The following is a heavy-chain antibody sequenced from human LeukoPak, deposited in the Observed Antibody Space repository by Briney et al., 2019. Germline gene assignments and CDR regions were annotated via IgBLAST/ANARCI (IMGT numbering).Heavy chain of an antibody. D-gene: IGHD1-7*01. V-gene: IGHV3-33*06. J-gene: IGHJ4*02. CDR2: IWYDGSNK. CDR1: GFTFSSYG. CDR3: AKDRYSWNYHPLY. Sequence: GRSLRLSCAASGFTFSSYGMHWVRQAPGKGLEWVAVIWYDGSNKYYADSVKGRFTISRDNSKNTLYLQMNSLRAEDTAVYYCAKDRYSWNYHPLYWGQGTLVTVSS.